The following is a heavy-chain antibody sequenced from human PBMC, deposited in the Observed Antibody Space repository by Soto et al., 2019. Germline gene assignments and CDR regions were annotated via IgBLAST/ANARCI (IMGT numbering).Heavy chain of an antibody. D-gene: IGHD3-10*01. CDR2: ISGSNSYR. CDR1: GFTFTDYY. Sequence: PGGSLRLSCAASGFTFTDYYMSWIRQAPGKGLEWVSYISGSNSYRSYADSVKGRFTISRDSAKNSLYLQMNSLRVEDTALYYCARDQGSGAYFDYWGQGTLATVYS. J-gene: IGHJ4*02. CDR3: ARDQGSGAYFDY. V-gene: IGHV3-11*06.